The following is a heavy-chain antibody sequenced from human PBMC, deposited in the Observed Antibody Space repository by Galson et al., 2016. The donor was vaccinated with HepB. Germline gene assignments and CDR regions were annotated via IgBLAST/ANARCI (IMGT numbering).Heavy chain of an antibody. V-gene: IGHV3-30-3*01. CDR2: VPHYGNNK. Sequence: SLRLSCAASGFTFRSYPMHWVRQAPGKGLEWVTVVPHYGNNKCYADSVKGRFTVSRDNSKSTVNLHMNSLRPEDTAVYYCARDLGGYSGYGGNYFGMDVWGQGNPGHRLL. D-gene: IGHD5-12*01. CDR3: ARDLGGYSGYGGNYFGMDV. CDR1: GFTFRSYP. J-gene: IGHJ6*02.